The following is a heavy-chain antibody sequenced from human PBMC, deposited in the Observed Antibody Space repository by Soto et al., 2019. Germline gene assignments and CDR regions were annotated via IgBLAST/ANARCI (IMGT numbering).Heavy chain of an antibody. J-gene: IGHJ4*02. CDR3: ATDFQPSPGVVDLDY. Sequence: ASVNVSCKVSGYTLTELSMHWVRQAPGKGLEWMGGFDPEDGETIYAQKFQGRVTMTEDTSTDTAYMELSSLRSEDTAVYYCATDFQPSPGVVDLDYWGQGTLVTVSS. V-gene: IGHV1-24*01. CDR2: FDPEDGET. CDR1: GYTLTELS. D-gene: IGHD2-15*01.